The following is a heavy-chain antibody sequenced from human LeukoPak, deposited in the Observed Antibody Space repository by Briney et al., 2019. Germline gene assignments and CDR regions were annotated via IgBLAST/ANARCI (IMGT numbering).Heavy chain of an antibody. CDR3: ARTWARAALYY. D-gene: IGHD7-27*01. CDR1: GGSISSYY. CDR2: IYYSGSA. Sequence: SETLSLTCTVSGGSISSYYWSRIRQPPGKGLEWIGYIYYSGSANYNPSLKSRVTISVDTSKNQFSLKLSSVTAADTAVYYCARTWARAALYYWGQGTLVTVSS. J-gene: IGHJ4*02. V-gene: IGHV4-59*01.